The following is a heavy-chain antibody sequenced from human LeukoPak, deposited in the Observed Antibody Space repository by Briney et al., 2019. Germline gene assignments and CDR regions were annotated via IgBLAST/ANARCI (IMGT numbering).Heavy chain of an antibody. J-gene: IGHJ4*02. V-gene: IGHV4-59*12. D-gene: IGHD1-26*01. CDR3: ARESRGPIDY. CDR2: IYYSGST. Sequence: SETLSLTCTVSGGSISSYYWSWIRQPPGKGLEWIGSIYYSGSTYYNPSLKSRVTISVDTSKNQFSLKLSSVTAADTAVYYCARESRGPIDYWGQGTLVTVSS. CDR1: GGSISSYY.